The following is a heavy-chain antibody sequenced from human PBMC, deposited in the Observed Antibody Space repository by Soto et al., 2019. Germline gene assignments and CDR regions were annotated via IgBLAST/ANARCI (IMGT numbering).Heavy chain of an antibody. CDR2: ISHDGTNK. V-gene: IGHV3-30*18. CDR1: GFTFSAYG. J-gene: IGHJ4*02. D-gene: IGHD3-22*01. Sequence: LRLSCEVSGFTFSAYGMHWVRQAPGKGLEWVAAISHDGTNKNYGDSVKGRFTISRDNSKKTLYLQMNSMRPEDTALYYCAKDEYYYSRSGYYIFDSWGQGTLVTVSS. CDR3: AKDEYYYSRSGYYIFDS.